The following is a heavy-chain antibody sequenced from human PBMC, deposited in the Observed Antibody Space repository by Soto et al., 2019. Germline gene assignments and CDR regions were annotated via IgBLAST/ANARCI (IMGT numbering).Heavy chain of an antibody. D-gene: IGHD2-2*01. Sequence: SETLSLTCTVSGDPMNIGGYYWTWILQFPGKGLEWIGYIYHTVPTCYNPSLKSRVSMSVDMSKNQFSLTLTCVTAADTAIYYCARDSSSTANWIDPWGPGTLVTVSS. CDR3: ARDSSSTANWIDP. CDR1: GDPMNIGGYY. V-gene: IGHV4-31*03. CDR2: IYHTVPT. J-gene: IGHJ5*02.